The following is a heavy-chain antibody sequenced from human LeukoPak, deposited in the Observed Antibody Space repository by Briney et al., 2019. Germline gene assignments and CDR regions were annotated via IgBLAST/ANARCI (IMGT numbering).Heavy chain of an antibody. CDR3: AAARIAAAGRFFYY. J-gene: IGHJ4*02. CDR1: GFTFTSSA. Sequence: SVKVSCKASGFTFTSSAMQWVRQARGQRLEWIGRIVVGSGNTNNEQTFQERVTITRDMSTSTAYMELRSLRTEDTAVYYCAAARIAAAGRFFYYWGQGTLVTVSS. V-gene: IGHV1-58*02. CDR2: IVVGSGNT. D-gene: IGHD6-13*01.